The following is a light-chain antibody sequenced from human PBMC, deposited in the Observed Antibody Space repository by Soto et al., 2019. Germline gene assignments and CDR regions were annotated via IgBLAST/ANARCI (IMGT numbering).Light chain of an antibody. CDR1: QSVSRTY. V-gene: IGKV3-20*01. CDR3: QQYGRSGT. J-gene: IGKJ1*01. CDR2: ATS. Sequence: EIVLTQSPGTLSLSPVERATLSCRASQSVSRTYIAWYQQKPVQAPRLLIYATSSRATGIPDRFSGSGSGTDFTLTISRLEPEDFAVYYCQQYGRSGTFGQGTKVDIK.